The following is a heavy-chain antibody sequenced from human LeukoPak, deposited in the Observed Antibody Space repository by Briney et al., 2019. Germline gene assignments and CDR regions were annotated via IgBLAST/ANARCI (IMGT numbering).Heavy chain of an antibody. Sequence: SETLSLTCAVAGYSVSSGYYCGWIRQPPGKGLEWTGNIYHSGQTYYSPSLKSRLTMSVDTSKNQFSLKLSSVTAADTAVYYCARDGGPHNYYYYALDVWGKGTTVTVSS. V-gene: IGHV4-38-2*02. CDR2: IYHSGQT. J-gene: IGHJ6*04. CDR3: ARDGGPHNYYYYALDV. CDR1: GYSVSSGYY. D-gene: IGHD3-3*01.